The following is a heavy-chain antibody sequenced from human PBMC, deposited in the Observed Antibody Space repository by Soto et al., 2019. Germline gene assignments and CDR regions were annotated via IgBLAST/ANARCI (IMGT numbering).Heavy chain of an antibody. J-gene: IGHJ6*02. V-gene: IGHV3-7*01. CDR3: ARDHSSGWSLINYYYYGMDV. D-gene: IGHD6-19*01. Sequence: GSLRLSCAASGFTFSSYWMSWVRQAPGKGLEWVANIKQDGSEKYYVDSVKGRFTISRDNAKNSLYLQMNSLRAEDTAVYYCARDHSSGWSLINYYYYGMDVWGQGTTVTVSS. CDR1: GFTFSSYW. CDR2: IKQDGSEK.